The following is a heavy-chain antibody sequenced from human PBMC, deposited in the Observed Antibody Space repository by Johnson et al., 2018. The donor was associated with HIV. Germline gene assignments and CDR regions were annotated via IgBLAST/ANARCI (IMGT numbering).Heavy chain of an antibody. Sequence: QVQLVESGGDVVQPGRSLRLSCAASGFTFSSFAMHWVRQAPGKGLEWVAVISSAGSDKYYADSVKVRFTISRDNSKNTLYLQMGSLRAEDMAVYYCARGGASGAFDIWGQGKMVTVSS. CDR3: ARGGASGAFDI. D-gene: IGHD1-26*01. CDR2: ISSAGSDK. V-gene: IGHV3-30*14. CDR1: GFTFSSFA. J-gene: IGHJ3*02.